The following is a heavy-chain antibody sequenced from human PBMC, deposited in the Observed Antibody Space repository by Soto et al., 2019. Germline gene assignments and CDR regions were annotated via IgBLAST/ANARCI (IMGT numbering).Heavy chain of an antibody. V-gene: IGHV1-18*01. CDR2: ISAYNGNT. CDR1: GYTFTSYG. J-gene: IGHJ4*02. Sequence: QVQLVQSGAEVKKPGASVKVSCKASGYTFTSYGIRWVRQAPGQGLEWMGWISAYNGNTKYAQKLQGRVTMTTDTSTSTAYMDLRSLRSDDTAVYYCARGRWMNAFGGVIAYVDYWGQGTLVTVSS. D-gene: IGHD3-16*02. CDR3: ARGRWMNAFGGVIAYVDY.